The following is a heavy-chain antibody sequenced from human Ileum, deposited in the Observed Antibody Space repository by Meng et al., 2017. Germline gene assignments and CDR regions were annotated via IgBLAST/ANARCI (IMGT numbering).Heavy chain of an antibody. V-gene: IGHV3-23*01. Sequence: GESLKISCAGPGLTFSSNAMSWVRQAPGKGLEWVSAISASGGSTYYAGSVTGRFTISRDKSKNTLYLQMNSLRAEDTAVYYCAKEKDFGAILTFDYWCQGTLVTVSS. CDR1: GLTFSSNA. J-gene: IGHJ4*02. CDR2: ISASGGST. D-gene: IGHD2-8*01. CDR3: AKEKDFGAILTFDY.